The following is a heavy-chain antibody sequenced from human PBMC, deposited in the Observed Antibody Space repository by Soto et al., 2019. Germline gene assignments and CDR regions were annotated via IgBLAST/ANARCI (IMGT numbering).Heavy chain of an antibody. CDR2: INSDGSST. D-gene: IGHD4-17*01. Sequence: PGGSLRLSCAASGFTFSSYWMHWVRQAPGKGLVWVSRINSDGSSTSYADSVKGRFTISRDNAKNTLYLQMNSLRAEDTALYYCAKGRDIHDGDSDYYYYYDMDVWGKGTTGTGSS. J-gene: IGHJ6*03. V-gene: IGHV3-74*01. CDR1: GFTFSSYW. CDR3: AKGRDIHDGDSDYYYYYDMDV.